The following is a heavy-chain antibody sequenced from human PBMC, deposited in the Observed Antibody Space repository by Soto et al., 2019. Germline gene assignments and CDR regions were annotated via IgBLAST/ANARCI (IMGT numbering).Heavy chain of an antibody. D-gene: IGHD2-15*01. CDR3: AGYCSCRCRFFNHHFYFSMDV. CDR2: IIPVFGTA. J-gene: IGHJ6*02. V-gene: IGHV1-69*12. Sequence: QVQLVQSGAEVKKPGSSVRVSCKASGGTFSKYKITWVRQAPGQGLEWMGGIIPVFGTANYAQKFQGRVTITAVECTRTAYMQVVSLRSFDTAVYYCAGYCSCRCRFFNHHFYFSMDVWCQGTTVTVSS. CDR1: GGTFSKYK.